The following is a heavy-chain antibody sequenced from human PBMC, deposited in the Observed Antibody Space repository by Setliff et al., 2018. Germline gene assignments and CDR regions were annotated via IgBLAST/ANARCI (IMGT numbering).Heavy chain of an antibody. Sequence: PGGSLRLSCAASGFTFSSYSMNWVRQAPGKGLEWVSSISSSSSYIYYADSVKGRFTISRDNARDSLFLQMNTLGAEDTAVYYCARVYDFWSGYYVDYWGQGTLVTVSS. CDR1: GFTFSSYS. J-gene: IGHJ4*02. CDR3: ARVYDFWSGYYVDY. V-gene: IGHV3-21*01. CDR2: ISSSSSYI. D-gene: IGHD3-3*01.